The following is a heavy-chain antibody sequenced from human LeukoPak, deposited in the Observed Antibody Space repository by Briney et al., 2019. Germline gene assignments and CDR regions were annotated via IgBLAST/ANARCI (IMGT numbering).Heavy chain of an antibody. CDR1: GGFVGSGSYY. Sequence: SETLSLTCTVSGGFVGSGSYYWSWIRQPPGKGLEWIGYIYYSGSTNYNPSLKSRVTISVDTSKNQFSLKLSSVTAADTAVYYCARAGIAGTTFDYWGQGTLVTVSS. V-gene: IGHV4-61*01. CDR3: ARAGIAGTTFDY. J-gene: IGHJ4*02. CDR2: IYYSGST. D-gene: IGHD1-1*01.